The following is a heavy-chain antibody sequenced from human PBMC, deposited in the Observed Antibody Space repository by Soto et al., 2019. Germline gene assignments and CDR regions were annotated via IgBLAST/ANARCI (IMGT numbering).Heavy chain of an antibody. CDR3: AKDWRISIRSGYNNFLDY. J-gene: IGHJ4*02. CDR2: ISGSGEST. D-gene: IGHD3-22*01. Sequence: GGSLRLSCEASGFTFSSYAMYWVRQAPGKGLEWVSGISGSGESTYYTDSVKGRFTISRDNSKNTLYVQMNGLRAEDTAVYYCAKDWRISIRSGYNNFLDYWGQGT. CDR1: GFTFSSYA. V-gene: IGHV3-23*01.